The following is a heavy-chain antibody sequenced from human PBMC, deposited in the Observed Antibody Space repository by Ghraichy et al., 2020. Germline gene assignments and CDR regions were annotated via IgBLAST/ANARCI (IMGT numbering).Heavy chain of an antibody. CDR2: INSGISYR. Sequence: GALRLSCAASGFTFSSYSLNWVRQAPGKGLEWVSSINSGISYRYYADSVKGRFTISRDNAENSLYLQMNSLRAEDTAVYYCARDSGFYYFDYWGQGTLVTVSS. V-gene: IGHV3-21*03. CDR1: GFTFSSYS. D-gene: IGHD5-12*01. J-gene: IGHJ4*02. CDR3: ARDSGFYYFDY.